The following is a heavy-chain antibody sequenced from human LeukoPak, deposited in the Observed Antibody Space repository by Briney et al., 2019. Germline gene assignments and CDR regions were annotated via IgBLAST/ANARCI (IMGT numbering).Heavy chain of an antibody. J-gene: IGHJ6*02. CDR2: ISYDGSNK. Sequence: GGSLRLSCAASGFTFSSYAMHWVRQAPGKGLEWVAVISYDGSNKYYADSVKGRFTISRDNSKNTLYLQMNSLRAEDTAVYYCAGDLPSPPSGYYGMDVWGQGTTVTVSS. D-gene: IGHD1-26*01. CDR1: GFTFSSYA. V-gene: IGHV3-30-3*01. CDR3: AGDLPSPPSGYYGMDV.